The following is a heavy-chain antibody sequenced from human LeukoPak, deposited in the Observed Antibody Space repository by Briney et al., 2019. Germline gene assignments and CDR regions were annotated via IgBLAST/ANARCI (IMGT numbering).Heavy chain of an antibody. D-gene: IGHD3-3*01. CDR3: AKAKFLRFDP. CDR2: ISAGGGGT. Sequence: TGGSLRLSCQGSGVTFGDYAMSWVRQAPGEGRQWVSTISAGGGGTFYVDSVQGRFSVSRDNSNNTLYLQMNSLRVDDTAIYYCAKAKFLRFDPWGPGTLVTVYS. CDR1: GVTFGDYA. V-gene: IGHV3-23*01. J-gene: IGHJ5*02.